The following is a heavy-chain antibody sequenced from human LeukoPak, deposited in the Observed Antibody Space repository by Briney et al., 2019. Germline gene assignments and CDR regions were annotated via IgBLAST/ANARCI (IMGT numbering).Heavy chain of an antibody. J-gene: IGHJ6*02. CDR2: IRSKGYGGTA. CDR1: GFTFGDYA. Sequence: GGSLRLSCTGCGFTFGDYAMSWFRQAPGKGLEWVGFIRSKGYGGTAEYAASVKGRFTVLRDDSDSFPYLQINRLQSAATAVYWFSRGGSSGSGNFYYYYGVDVWGRGTTVIVSS. D-gene: IGHD3-10*01. V-gene: IGHV3-49*03. CDR3: SRGGSSGSGNFYYYYGVDV.